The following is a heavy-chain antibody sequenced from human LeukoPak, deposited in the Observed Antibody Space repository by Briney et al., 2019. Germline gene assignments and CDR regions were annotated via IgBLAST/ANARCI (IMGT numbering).Heavy chain of an antibody. CDR2: IYYSGST. J-gene: IGHJ4*02. Sequence: PSETLSLTCTVSGGSICRYYWSWIRQPPGKGLEWIGYIYYSGSTNYNPSLKSRVTISVDKSKNQFSLKLSTVTAADTAVYYCSRVDGSSGDHFDYWGQGTLVTVSS. D-gene: IGHD3-22*01. CDR1: GGSICRYY. CDR3: SRVDGSSGDHFDY. V-gene: IGHV4-59*01.